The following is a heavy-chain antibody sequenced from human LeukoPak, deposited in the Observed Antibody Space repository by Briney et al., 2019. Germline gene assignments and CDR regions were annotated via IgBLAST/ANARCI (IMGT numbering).Heavy chain of an antibody. Sequence: HAGGSLRLSCAASGFTLSSYAMSWVRQAPGKGLEWVSAISDTGNTYHADSVKGRFTISRDNAKNSLYLQMNSLRAEDTAVYYCARGDYYYMDVWGKGTTVTISS. CDR1: GFTLSSYA. CDR3: ARGDYYYMDV. J-gene: IGHJ6*03. V-gene: IGHV3-23*01. CDR2: ISDTGNT.